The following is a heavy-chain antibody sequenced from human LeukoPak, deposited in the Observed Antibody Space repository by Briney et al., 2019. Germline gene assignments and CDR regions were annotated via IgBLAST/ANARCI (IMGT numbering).Heavy chain of an antibody. CDR3: AKGGYYYGSGSYIDY. J-gene: IGHJ4*02. D-gene: IGHD3-10*01. CDR2: IWYDGSNK. Sequence: GGSLRLSCAASGFTFSSYGMHWVRQAPGKGLEWVAVIWYDGSNKYYADSVKGRFTISRDNSKNTLYLQMNSLRAEDTAVYYCAKGGYYYGSGSYIDYWGQGTLVTVSS. V-gene: IGHV3-33*06. CDR1: GFTFSSYG.